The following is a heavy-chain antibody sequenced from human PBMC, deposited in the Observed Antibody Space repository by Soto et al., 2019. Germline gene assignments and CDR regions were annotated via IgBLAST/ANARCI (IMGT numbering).Heavy chain of an antibody. CDR2: ISWNSGSI. Sequence: GGSLRLSCAASGFTFDDYAMHWVRQAPGKGLEWVSGISWNSGSIGYADSVKGRFTISRDNAKNSLYLQMNSLRAEDTALYYCAIRGYCSSTSCYSKFGSFGYYFDYWGQGTLVTVSS. V-gene: IGHV3-9*01. CDR1: GFTFDDYA. J-gene: IGHJ4*02. D-gene: IGHD2-2*01. CDR3: AIRGYCSSTSCYSKFGSFGYYFDY.